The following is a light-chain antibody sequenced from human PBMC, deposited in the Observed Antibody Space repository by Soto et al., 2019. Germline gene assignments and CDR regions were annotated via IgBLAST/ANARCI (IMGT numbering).Light chain of an antibody. V-gene: IGLV2-14*01. Sequence: QSVLTQPASVSGSPGQSITISCTGTSSDVGGYNYVSWYQQHPGKAPKLVMYDVSNRPSGVSNRFSGSKSGNTASLTISGLQAEDEADYFCVSYRSSITLGGVFGGGTKLTVL. CDR1: SSDVGGYNY. CDR2: DVS. CDR3: VSYRSSITLGGV. J-gene: IGLJ2*01.